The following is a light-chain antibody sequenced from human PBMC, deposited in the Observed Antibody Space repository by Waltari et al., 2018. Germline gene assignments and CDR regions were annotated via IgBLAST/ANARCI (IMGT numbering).Light chain of an antibody. J-gene: IGKJ4*01. CDR2: DAS. CDR3: QQRHDWPLN. V-gene: IGKV3-11*01. Sequence: EILLTQSHVTLSVSPGERATLSCKASQSVRSYLAWYQQKPGQAPRLLIYDASNRASGIPARFSGSGSGTDFTLTISNVEPEDFAVYYCQQRHDWPLNFGGGTKLEIK. CDR1: QSVRSY.